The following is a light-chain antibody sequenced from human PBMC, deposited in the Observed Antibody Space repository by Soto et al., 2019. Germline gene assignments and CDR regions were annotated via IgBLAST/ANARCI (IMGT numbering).Light chain of an antibody. J-gene: IGKJ2*01. V-gene: IGKV1-5*01. CDR1: QSISSW. CDR3: QQYNSALT. Sequence: DIQMTQSPSTLSASVGDRVTITCRASQSISSWLAWYQQKPGKAPKLLIYDASSLESGVPSRFSGSGSGTEFTLTISSLQPDDFATYYCQQYNSALTFGQGTKLEIK. CDR2: DAS.